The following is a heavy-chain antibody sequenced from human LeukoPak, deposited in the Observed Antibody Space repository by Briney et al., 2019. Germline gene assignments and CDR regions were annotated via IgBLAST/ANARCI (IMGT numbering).Heavy chain of an antibody. J-gene: IGHJ6*02. Sequence: SETLSLTCAVYGGSFSGYYWSWIRQPPGKGLEWIGEINHSGSTNYNPSLKSRVTISVDTSKNQFSLKLSSVTAADTAVYYCARIVVPAANTDYYGMDVWGQGTTVTVSS. CDR3: ARIVVPAANTDYYGMDV. D-gene: IGHD2-2*01. V-gene: IGHV4-34*01. CDR1: GGSFSGYY. CDR2: INHSGST.